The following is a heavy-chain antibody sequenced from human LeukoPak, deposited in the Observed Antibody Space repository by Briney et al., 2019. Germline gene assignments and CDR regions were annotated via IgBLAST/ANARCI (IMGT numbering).Heavy chain of an antibody. CDR2: IDGDGTNT. CDR1: GFTFGSHA. D-gene: IGHD3-22*01. V-gene: IGHV3-23*01. Sequence: GGSLRLSCAASGFTFGSHAMTWVRQAPGKGLEWVSGIDGDGTNTYYADSVKGRFTVSRDNSKNTLYLQMNSLRANDTAVYFCAKEVTPYPQVITCFDYWGQGSLVTVSS. CDR3: AKEVTPYPQVITCFDY. J-gene: IGHJ4*02.